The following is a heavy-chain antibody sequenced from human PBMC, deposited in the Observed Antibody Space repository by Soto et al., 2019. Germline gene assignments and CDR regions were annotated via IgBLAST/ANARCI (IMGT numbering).Heavy chain of an antibody. CDR3: ARRGASTIAANSAWTFDI. J-gene: IGHJ3*02. V-gene: IGHV5-51*01. CDR1: GYRFTSYW. Sequence: SLKISCKGSGYRFTSYWIGWVRQMPGKGLEWMGIIYPGDSNTRYSPSFQGQVTISADKSINTAYLLWSSLKASDTAMYYCARRGASTIAANSAWTFDIWGKGTMVTVSS. CDR2: IYPGDSNT. D-gene: IGHD6-13*01.